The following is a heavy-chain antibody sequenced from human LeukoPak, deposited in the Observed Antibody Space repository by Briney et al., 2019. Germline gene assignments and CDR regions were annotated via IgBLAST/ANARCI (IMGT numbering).Heavy chain of an antibody. CDR3: AKVYYYDSSGYLDY. D-gene: IGHD3-22*01. CDR1: GFTFSSYA. CDR2: IYSGGST. Sequence: GGSLRLSCAASGFTFSSYAMSWVRQAPGKGLEWVSVIYSGGSTYYADSVKGRFTISRDNSKNTLYLQMNSLRAEDTAVYYCAKVYYYDSSGYLDYWGQGTLVTVSS. V-gene: IGHV3-53*01. J-gene: IGHJ4*02.